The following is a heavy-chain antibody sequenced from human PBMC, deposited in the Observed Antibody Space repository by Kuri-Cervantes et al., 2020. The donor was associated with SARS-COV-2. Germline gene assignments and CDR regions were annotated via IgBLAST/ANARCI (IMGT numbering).Heavy chain of an antibody. J-gene: IGHJ6*02. CDR2: IIPILGIA. V-gene: IGHV1-69*04. Sequence: SVKVSCKPSGGTFSSYAISWVRQAPGQGLEWMGRIIPILGIANYAQKFQGRVTVTADKSTSTAYMELSSLRSEDTAVYYCARDLAARLDYYYGMDVWGQGTTVTVSS. CDR1: GGTFSSYA. CDR3: ARDLAARLDYYYGMDV. D-gene: IGHD6-6*01.